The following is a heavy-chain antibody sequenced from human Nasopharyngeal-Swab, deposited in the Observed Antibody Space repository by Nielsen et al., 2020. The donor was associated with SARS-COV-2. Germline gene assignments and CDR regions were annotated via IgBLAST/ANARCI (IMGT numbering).Heavy chain of an antibody. CDR1: GFTFGDYA. CDR2: IRSKTYGGAP. J-gene: IGHJ3*02. V-gene: IGHV3-49*01. Sequence: GESLKISCRTSGFTFGDYAMSWLRQAPGKGLEWVGFIRSKTYGGAPEYAASVKGRFTISRDGAESIAYLQMNSLETEDTDVYYCARSVGSFYGQGAFDIWGQGTMVTVSS. D-gene: IGHD1-26*01. CDR3: ARSVGSFYGQGAFDI.